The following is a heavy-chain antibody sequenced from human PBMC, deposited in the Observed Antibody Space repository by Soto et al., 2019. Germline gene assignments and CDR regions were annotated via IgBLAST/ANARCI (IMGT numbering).Heavy chain of an antibody. CDR2: IWNDGNGY. Sequence: GGSLRLSCAASGFTFNNYGMHWVRQAPGKGLEWVAVIWNDGNGYHYANSVKGRFSISRDNSKNTLYLQMSSLRVEDTAVYYCARFHQLPGLIDYWGQGTLVTVSS. J-gene: IGHJ4*02. CDR1: GFTFNNYG. D-gene: IGHD2-2*01. V-gene: IGHV3-33*01. CDR3: ARFHQLPGLIDY.